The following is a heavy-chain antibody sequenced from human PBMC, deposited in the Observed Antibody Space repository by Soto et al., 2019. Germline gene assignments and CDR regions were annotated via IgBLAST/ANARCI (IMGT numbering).Heavy chain of an antibody. CDR3: AKGEVRGIIPSYFDY. Sequence: LRLSCAGSGFTFRWFGMNWVRQAPGKGLEWVARISNDGSNEYYVDSVKGRFTISRDNSKNTLYLQMDSLRAEDTAVYYCAKGEVRGIIPSYFDYWGLGTLVTVSS. V-gene: IGHV3-30*18. CDR2: ISNDGSNE. CDR1: GFTFRWFG. J-gene: IGHJ4*02. D-gene: IGHD3-10*01.